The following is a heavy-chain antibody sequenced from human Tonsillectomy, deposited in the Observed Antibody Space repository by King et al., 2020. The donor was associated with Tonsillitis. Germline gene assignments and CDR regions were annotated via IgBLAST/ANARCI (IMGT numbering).Heavy chain of an antibody. CDR1: DFTFSTYG. Sequence: VQLVESGGGVVQPGRSLRLSCAASDFTFSTYGMHWVRQAPGKGLEWVAVISYDGSNKYYAESVKGRFTISRDTSNNTLYLQMNSLRAEDTAVYYCAKDSGWSEYYYYYNGMDVWGRGTTVTVSS. J-gene: IGHJ6*02. CDR3: AKDSGWSEYYYYYNGMDV. V-gene: IGHV3-30*18. D-gene: IGHD6-19*01. CDR2: ISYDGSNK.